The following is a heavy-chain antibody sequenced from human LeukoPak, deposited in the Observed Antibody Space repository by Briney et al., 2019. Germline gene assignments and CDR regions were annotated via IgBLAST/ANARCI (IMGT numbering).Heavy chain of an antibody. CDR3: ARDWVGATPPPGWFDP. V-gene: IGHV4-34*01. J-gene: IGHJ5*02. Sequence: PSETLSLTCAVYGGSFSGYYWGWIRQPPGKGLEWIGSIYYSGSTYYNPSLKSRVTISVDTSKNQFSLKLSSVTAADTAVYYCARDWVGATPPPGWFDPWGQGTLVTVSS. D-gene: IGHD1-26*01. CDR2: IYYSGST. CDR1: GGSFSGYY.